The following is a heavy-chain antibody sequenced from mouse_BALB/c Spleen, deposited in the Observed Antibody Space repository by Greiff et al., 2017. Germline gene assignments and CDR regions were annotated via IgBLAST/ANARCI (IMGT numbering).Heavy chain of an antibody. V-gene: IGHV5-6-5*01. CDR2: ISSGGST. CDR3: APYGSSSYWYFDV. CDR1: GFTFSSYA. Sequence: EVHLVESGGGLVKPGGSLKLSCAASGFTFSSYAMSWVRQTPEKRLEWVASISSGGSTYYPDSVKGRFTISRDNARNILYLQMSSLRSEDTAMYYCAPYGSSSYWYFDVWGAGTTVTVSS. J-gene: IGHJ1*01. D-gene: IGHD1-1*01.